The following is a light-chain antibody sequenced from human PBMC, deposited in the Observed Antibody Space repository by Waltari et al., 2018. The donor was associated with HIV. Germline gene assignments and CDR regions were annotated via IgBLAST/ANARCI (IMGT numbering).Light chain of an antibody. J-gene: IGLJ1*01. Sequence: QSALTQPRSVSGSPGPSVTISCTGTASDIGYFDYVSWYQQYPGKATNVIIYEVFQRPAGVPDRFTASKSGITASLTISGLQDEDEADYYCCSYAGTYTYVFGSGTTVTVL. CDR3: CSYAGTYTYV. V-gene: IGLV2-11*01. CDR1: ASDIGYFDY. CDR2: EVF.